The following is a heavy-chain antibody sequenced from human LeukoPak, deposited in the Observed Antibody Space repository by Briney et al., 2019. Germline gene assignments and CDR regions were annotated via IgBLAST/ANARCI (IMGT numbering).Heavy chain of an antibody. Sequence: GASVKVSCKASGGTFSSYAISWGRQAPGQGREWMGRIIPILVIANYAQKFQGRVTITADKSTSTAYMELSSLRPEHTAVYYCASLRDYDILTGYFDYWGQGTLVTVSS. CDR3: ASLRDYDILTGYFDY. CDR2: IIPILVIA. J-gene: IGHJ4*02. CDR1: GGTFSSYA. D-gene: IGHD3-9*01. V-gene: IGHV1-69*04.